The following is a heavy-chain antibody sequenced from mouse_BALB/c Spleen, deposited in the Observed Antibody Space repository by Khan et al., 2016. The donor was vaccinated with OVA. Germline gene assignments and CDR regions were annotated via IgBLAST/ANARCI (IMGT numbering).Heavy chain of an antibody. CDR3: ARIYGGDFDY. CDR2: ISYSGNT. J-gene: IGHJ2*01. CDR1: GYSITSDYA. Sequence: EVQLQESGPGLVKPSQSLSLTCTVTGYSITSDYAWNWIRQFPGNKLEWMGFISYSGNTNYNPSLKSRFPITRDTSKNQFFLQLNSVTTDDTATYYCARIYGGDFDYWGQGTTLTVSS. V-gene: IGHV3-2*02. D-gene: IGHD1-1*01.